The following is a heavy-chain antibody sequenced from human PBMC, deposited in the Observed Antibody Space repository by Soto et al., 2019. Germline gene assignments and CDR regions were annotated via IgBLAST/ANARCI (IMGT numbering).Heavy chain of an antibody. Sequence: EVQLLESGGGLVQPGGSLRLSCAASGFTFSTHATTWVRQGPGKGLEWVSFIGAGDDGTTFYADSVKGRFTISRDNSKNMLYLQMNSLRADDTAVYYCAKGGWADYWGQGALVTVSS. D-gene: IGHD6-19*01. J-gene: IGHJ4*02. V-gene: IGHV3-23*01. CDR1: GFTFSTHA. CDR2: IGAGDDGTT. CDR3: AKGGWADY.